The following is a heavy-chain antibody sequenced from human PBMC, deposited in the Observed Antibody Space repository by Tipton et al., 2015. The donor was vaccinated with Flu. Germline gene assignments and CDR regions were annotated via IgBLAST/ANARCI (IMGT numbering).Heavy chain of an antibody. CDR1: GFTSSLYW. CDR2: IKKDGSEK. J-gene: IGHJ3*02. V-gene: IGHV3-7*03. CDR3: ARMPEWLGYGFDI. Sequence: GSLRLSCAASGFTSSLYWMTWVRQAPGKGLEWVANIKKDGSEKYYADSVKGRFTISRDNAKKSLHLQMNSLRAEDTAVYYCARMPEWLGYGFDIWGQGTMVTVSS. D-gene: IGHD3-3*01.